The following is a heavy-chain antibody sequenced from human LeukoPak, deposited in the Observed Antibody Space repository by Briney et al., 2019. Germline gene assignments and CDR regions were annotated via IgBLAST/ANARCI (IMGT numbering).Heavy chain of an antibody. Sequence: GGSLRLSCIASGFTVSDYYINWIRQSPGKGLEWFAYINTSGRVSRDADSVRGRITISRDNVKNSVDLQMTSLRTDDSAVYFCARVFPDDGSAFRPFDSWGQGTLVTVSS. CDR2: INTSGRVS. CDR1: GFTVSDYY. J-gene: IGHJ4*02. V-gene: IGHV3-11*04. D-gene: IGHD2-15*01. CDR3: ARVFPDDGSAFRPFDS.